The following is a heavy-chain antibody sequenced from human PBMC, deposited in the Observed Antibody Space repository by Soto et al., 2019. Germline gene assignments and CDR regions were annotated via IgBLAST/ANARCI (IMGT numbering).Heavy chain of an antibody. D-gene: IGHD6-13*01. CDR2: IIPIFGTA. CDR1: GGTFSSYA. J-gene: IGHJ6*02. V-gene: IGHV1-69*13. CDR3: ARTGYSSSLRNGMDV. Sequence: SVKVSCKASGGTFSSYAISWVRQAPGQGLEWMGGIIPIFGTANYAQKFQGRVTITADESTCTAYMELSSLRSEDTAVYYCARTGYSSSLRNGMDVWGQGTTVTVSS.